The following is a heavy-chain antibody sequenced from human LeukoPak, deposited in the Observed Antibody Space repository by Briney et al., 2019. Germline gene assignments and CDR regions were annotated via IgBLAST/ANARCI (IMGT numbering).Heavy chain of an antibody. D-gene: IGHD3-10*01. CDR1: SGSISSYY. V-gene: IGHV4-4*07. CDR2: IYTSEST. CDR3: ARGLWFGDENPPYFDY. J-gene: IGHJ4*02. Sequence: PSETLSLTCTVSSGSISSYYWSWIRQPAGKGLEWIGRIYTSESTNYNPSLKSRVTISVDTSRNQFSLKLSSVTAADTAVYYCARGLWFGDENPPYFDYWGQGILVTVSS.